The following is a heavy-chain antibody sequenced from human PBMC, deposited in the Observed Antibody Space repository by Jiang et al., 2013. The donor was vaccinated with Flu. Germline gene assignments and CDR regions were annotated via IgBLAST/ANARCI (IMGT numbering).Heavy chain of an antibody. Sequence: EVQLLESGGDLVKPGGSLRLSWAASGFALSAYAMSWVRQAPGKGLEWISGSSGAGAGKYYADSVQGRFTVSRDNYINKLYLEMNTLRVEDTALYYCVRDGYNDVAFDLWGQGTLVIVSS. J-gene: IGHJ4*02. CDR2: SSGAGAGK. V-gene: IGHV3-23*01. D-gene: IGHD5-24*01. CDR3: VRDGYNDVAFDL. CDR1: GFALSAYA.